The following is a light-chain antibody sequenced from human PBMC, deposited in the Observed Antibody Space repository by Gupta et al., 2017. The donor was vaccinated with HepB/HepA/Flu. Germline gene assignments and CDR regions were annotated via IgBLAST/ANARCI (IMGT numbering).Light chain of an antibody. CDR3: SSFTYTPTVVV. Sequence: SALTQPASVSGSPGQSITISCTGTGSDFGDLEHVAWYRQHPGRAPKLLISDVTNRPSGVSGRFSGSKSGNTASLTISGLQAEDEGDYYCSSFTYTPTVVVFGGGTKVTVL. CDR2: DVT. J-gene: IGLJ2*01. V-gene: IGLV2-14*03. CDR1: GSDFGDLEH.